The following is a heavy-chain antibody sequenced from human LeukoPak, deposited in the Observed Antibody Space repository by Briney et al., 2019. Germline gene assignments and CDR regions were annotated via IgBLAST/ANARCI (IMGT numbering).Heavy chain of an antibody. V-gene: IGHV3-66*01. CDR3: ARVFFTPGEVYGDLNAEYLLH. CDR1: GCTVSSNY. J-gene: IGHJ1*01. D-gene: IGHD4-17*01. Sequence: GGSLRLSCADSGCTVSSNYMSWVRQAPGKGLEWVSVINSGGSTYYADSVKGRFTSSRDNSKNTLYLQMNSLRAEDTAVYYCARVFFTPGEVYGDLNAEYLLHWGQCTLVTVSS. CDR2: INSGGST.